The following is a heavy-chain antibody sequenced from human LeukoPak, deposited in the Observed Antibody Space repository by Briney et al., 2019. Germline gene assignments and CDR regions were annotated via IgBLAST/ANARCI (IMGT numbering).Heavy chain of an antibody. D-gene: IGHD2-15*01. CDR3: TSCSGGSCYDRFGRAFDI. CDR1: GFTFGDYA. CDR2: IRSKAYGGTT. J-gene: IGHJ3*02. V-gene: IGHV3-49*03. Sequence: GGSLRLSCTASGFTFGDYAMSWFRQAPGKGLEWVGFIRSKAYGGTTEYAASVKGRFTISRDDSKSIAYLQMNSLKTEDTAVYYCTSCSGGSCYDRFGRAFDIWGQGTMVTVSS.